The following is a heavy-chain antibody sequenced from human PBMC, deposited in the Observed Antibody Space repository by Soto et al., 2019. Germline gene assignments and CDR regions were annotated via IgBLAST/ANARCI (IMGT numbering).Heavy chain of an antibody. CDR1: GFSFNTFD. J-gene: IGHJ4*02. D-gene: IGHD5-12*01. CDR2: ILGRDDTT. CDR3: TKGAWLDY. V-gene: IGHV3-23*01. Sequence: GGSLRLSCAASGFSFNTFDMSWVRQAPGKGLEWVSVILGRDDTTYYADSVKGRFTISRDTFKNTLHLQMNSLRVEDTALYFCTKGAWLDYWGQGTLVTVSS.